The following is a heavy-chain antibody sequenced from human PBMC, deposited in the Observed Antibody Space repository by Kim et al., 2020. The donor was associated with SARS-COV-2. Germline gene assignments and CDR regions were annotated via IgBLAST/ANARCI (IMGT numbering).Heavy chain of an antibody. V-gene: IGHV3-23*01. Sequence: GGSLRLSCAASRFTFSSSAMTWVRQAPGKGLEWVSSIFGSGRGTYYADSVKGRFIISRDNSENTLYLQMNDLRADDTAVYYCAKNVHMTDVTSLWDFDLWGRGTALSVSS. CDR2: IFGSGRGT. CDR3: AKNVHMTDVTSLWDFDL. CDR1: RFTFSSSA. J-gene: IGHJ2*01. D-gene: IGHD2-21*01.